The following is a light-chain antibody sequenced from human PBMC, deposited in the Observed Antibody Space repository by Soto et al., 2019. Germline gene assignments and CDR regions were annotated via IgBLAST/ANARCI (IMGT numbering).Light chain of an antibody. V-gene: IGLV2-14*01. CDR1: SSDIGRYNY. CDR3: TSCITAKTRCV. Sequence: QAVLSQPASVSGSPGQSITISCTGTSSDIGRYNYVSWFQQHPGKVPKLVIFEVNYRPSGVSDRFSGSKSGNKASLTITGLQAEDEADYYCTSCITAKTRCVFGSGTKVNVL. J-gene: IGLJ1*01. CDR2: EVN.